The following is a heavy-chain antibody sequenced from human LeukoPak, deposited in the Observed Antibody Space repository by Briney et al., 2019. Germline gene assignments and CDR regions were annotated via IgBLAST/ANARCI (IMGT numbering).Heavy chain of an antibody. V-gene: IGHV4-39*01. CDR3: ARQPTTYYDYVWGSYRYDYFDY. Sequence: SETLSLTCTVSGGSISSSSYYWGWIHQPPGKGLEWIGSIYYSGSTYYNPSLKSRVTISVDTSKNQFSLKLSSVTAADTAVYYCARQPTTYYDYVWGSYRYDYFDYWGQGTLVTVSS. CDR2: IYYSGST. D-gene: IGHD3-16*02. J-gene: IGHJ4*02. CDR1: GGSISSSSYY.